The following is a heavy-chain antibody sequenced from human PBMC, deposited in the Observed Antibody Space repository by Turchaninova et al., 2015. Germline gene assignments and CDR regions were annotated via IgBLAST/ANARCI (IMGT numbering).Heavy chain of an antibody. Sequence: QVQMVQSGAEVKKPGAPVRVSCKASGYTLHAYYKHGVRQAPGQGLEWRGRINPNSGGTNYAQHFQGRVTMTKNTSISTAYMELRWLRSDDTALYYCARDKAQEGHSSYAFDVWGQGTMVTVSS. J-gene: IGHJ3*01. CDR1: GYTLHAYY. CDR3: ARDKAQEGHSSYAFDV. V-gene: IGHV1-2*06. CDR2: INPNSGGT. D-gene: IGHD6-6*01.